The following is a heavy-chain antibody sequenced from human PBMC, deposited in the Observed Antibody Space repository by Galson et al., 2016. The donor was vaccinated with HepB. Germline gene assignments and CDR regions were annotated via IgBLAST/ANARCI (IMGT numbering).Heavy chain of an antibody. CDR2: LNTDGRTT. D-gene: IGHD1-26*01. CDR1: GFAFSSYW. V-gene: IGHV3-74*01. CDR3: ARASIVGATSGFDF. J-gene: IGHJ4*02. Sequence: SLRLSCAASGFAFSSYWMHWVRQVPGKGLVWVSRLNTDGRTTNYADSVKGRFTISRDNSKNTLYLQMNSLRAEDTAVYSCARASIVGATSGFDFWGQGTLVTVSS.